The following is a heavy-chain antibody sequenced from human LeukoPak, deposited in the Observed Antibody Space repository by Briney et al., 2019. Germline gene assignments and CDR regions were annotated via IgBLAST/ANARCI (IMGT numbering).Heavy chain of an antibody. CDR1: GFTFSSYA. V-gene: IGHV3-64D*09. J-gene: IGHJ3*02. CDR2: ISRNGGST. CDR3: VKDHYYYSSGYYYVGAFDI. Sequence: GGSLRLSCSASGFTFSSYAMHWVRQAPGKGLEYVSAISRNGGSTYYADSVKGRFTISRDNSKNTLYLQMSSLRAEDTAVYYCVKDHYYYSSGYYYVGAFDIWGQGTMVTVSS. D-gene: IGHD3-22*01.